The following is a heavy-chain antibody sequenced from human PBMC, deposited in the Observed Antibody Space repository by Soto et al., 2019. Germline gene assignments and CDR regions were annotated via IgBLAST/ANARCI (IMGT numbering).Heavy chain of an antibody. D-gene: IGHD1-1*01. J-gene: IGHJ6*02. CDR2: IIPIFGTA. Sequence: QVQLVQSGAEVKKPGSSVKVSCKASEGTFSSYAISWVRQAPGQGLEWMGGIIPIFGTANYAQKFQGRVTITADECTSTAYMELSSLRSEDTAVYYCARDLDPAGPGSMDVWGQGTTVTVSS. V-gene: IGHV1-69*12. CDR1: EGTFSSYA. CDR3: ARDLDPAGPGSMDV.